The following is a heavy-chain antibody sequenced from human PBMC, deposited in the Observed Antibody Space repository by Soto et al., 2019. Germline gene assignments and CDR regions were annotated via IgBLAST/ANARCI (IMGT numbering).Heavy chain of an antibody. CDR3: AKAEPSSSWANNWFDP. V-gene: IGHV3-23*01. CDR1: GFTFSSYA. CDR2: SSGSSGST. Sequence: GGSLRLSXAASGFTFSSYAMSWVRQAPGKGLEWVSTSSGSSGSTYYADSVKGRFTISRDNSKNTLYLQMNSLRAEDTAVYYCAKAEPSSSWANNWFDPWGQGTLVTVSS. J-gene: IGHJ5*02. D-gene: IGHD6-13*01.